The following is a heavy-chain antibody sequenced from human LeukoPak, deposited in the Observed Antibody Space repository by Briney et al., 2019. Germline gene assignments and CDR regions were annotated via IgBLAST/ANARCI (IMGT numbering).Heavy chain of an antibody. V-gene: IGHV3-66*01. D-gene: IGHD3-22*01. CDR2: IYSGGDT. Sequence: GGSLRLSCAASGFTVSSNYMGWVRQAPGKGLEWVSVIYSGGDTYYADSVKGRFTISRDNSKNMIYLEMSSLKAEDTAVYYCAREMQYYYDSSGYHIDYWGQGTLVTVSS. CDR3: AREMQYYYDSSGYHIDY. J-gene: IGHJ4*02. CDR1: GFTVSSNY.